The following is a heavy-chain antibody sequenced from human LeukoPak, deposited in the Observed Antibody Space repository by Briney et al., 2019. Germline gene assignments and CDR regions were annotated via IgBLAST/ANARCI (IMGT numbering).Heavy chain of an antibody. Sequence: GGSLRLSCAASGFTFSDYYMSWIRQAPGKGLEWVSYISSSGSTIYYADSVKGRFTISRDNAKNSLYLQMNSLRAEDTAVYYCASPAEWWELHTFDYWGQGTLVTVSS. CDR3: ASPAEWWELHTFDY. CDR1: GFTFSDYY. CDR2: ISSSGSTI. D-gene: IGHD1-26*01. V-gene: IGHV3-11*01. J-gene: IGHJ4*02.